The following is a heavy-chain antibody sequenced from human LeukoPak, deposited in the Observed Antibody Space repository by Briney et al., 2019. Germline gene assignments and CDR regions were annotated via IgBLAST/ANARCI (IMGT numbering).Heavy chain of an antibody. J-gene: IGHJ4*02. CDR1: GFTFSSYW. Sequence: GGSLRLSCAASGFTFSSYWMTWVRQAPGKGLEWVAITKQAASETYYVGSVKGRFTISRDNAKNSLYLQMSSLRADDTAVYYCARYYCGTSTTCYMFDFWGQGTLVTVSS. V-gene: IGHV3-7*01. CDR3: ARYYCGTSTTCYMFDF. D-gene: IGHD2-2*01. CDR2: TKQAASET.